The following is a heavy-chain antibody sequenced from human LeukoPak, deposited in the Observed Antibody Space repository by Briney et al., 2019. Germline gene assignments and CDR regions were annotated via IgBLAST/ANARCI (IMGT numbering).Heavy chain of an antibody. J-gene: IGHJ4*02. Sequence: SGPALVHPTQPLTLTCTFSGFSLRTSGMRVSWIRQPPGKALEWLARIDWDDDKFYSTSLKTRLTISKDTSKNQVVLTMTNMDPVDTATYYCALTTVTTNNVELDYWGQGTLVTVSS. CDR2: IDWDDDK. CDR3: ALTTVTTNNVELDY. V-gene: IGHV2-70*04. CDR1: GFSLRTSGMR. D-gene: IGHD4-17*01.